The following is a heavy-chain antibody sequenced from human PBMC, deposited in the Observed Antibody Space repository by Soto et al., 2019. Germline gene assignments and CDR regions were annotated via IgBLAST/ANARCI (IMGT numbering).Heavy chain of an antibody. J-gene: IGHJ3*02. CDR2: IKSKTDGGTT. CDR1: GFTFSNAW. Sequence: SGGSLRLSCAASGFTFSNAWMSWVRQAPGKGLEWVGRIKSKTDGGTTDYAAPVKGRFTISRDDSKNTLYLQMNSLKTEDTAVYYCTTEFRITMIVVAEIRAFDIWGQGTMVTVS. CDR3: TTEFRITMIVVAEIRAFDI. D-gene: IGHD3-22*01. V-gene: IGHV3-15*01.